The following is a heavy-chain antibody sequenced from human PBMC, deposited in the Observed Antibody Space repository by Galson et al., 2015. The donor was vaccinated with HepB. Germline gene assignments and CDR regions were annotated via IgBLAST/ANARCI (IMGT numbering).Heavy chain of an antibody. Sequence: SLRLSCAASGFTFSRYAMHWVRQAPGKGLEWVAVISYDGSNKYYADSVKGRFTISRDNSKNTLYLQMNSLRAEDTAVYYCARDLPGDFILDWGQGTLVTVSS. CDR3: ARDLPGDFILD. V-gene: IGHV3-30*04. CDR1: GFTFSRYA. J-gene: IGHJ4*02. D-gene: IGHD3-10*01. CDR2: ISYDGSNK.